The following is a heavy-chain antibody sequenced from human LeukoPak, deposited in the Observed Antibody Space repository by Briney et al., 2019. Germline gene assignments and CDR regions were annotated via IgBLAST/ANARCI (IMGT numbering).Heavy chain of an antibody. D-gene: IGHD6-6*01. CDR2: IWYDGSNK. CDR1: GFTFSTSG. CDR3: ARNAARTYDY. J-gene: IGHJ4*02. V-gene: IGHV3-33*01. Sequence: GGSLRLSCTGSGFTFSTSGMNWVRQAPGKGLEWVAVIWYDGSNKYYADSVKGRFTISRDNSKNTLYLQMNSLRAEDTAVYYCARNAARTYDYWGQGTLVTVSS.